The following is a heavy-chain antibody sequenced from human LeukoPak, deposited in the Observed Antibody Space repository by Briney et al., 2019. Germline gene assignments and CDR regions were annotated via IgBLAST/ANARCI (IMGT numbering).Heavy chain of an antibody. CDR2: IYYSGTT. J-gene: IGHJ5*02. CDR3: AKGAGGFSYYNWFDP. Sequence: SETLSLTCTVSGGSISSSPYYWGWLRQPPGMGLEGFGSIYYSGTTHYNPSLESRVTISVDTSKNQFSLKLASVTAADTAIYYCAKGAGGFSYYNWFDPWGQGTLVTVSS. CDR1: GGSISSSPYY. D-gene: IGHD5-18*01. V-gene: IGHV4-39*07.